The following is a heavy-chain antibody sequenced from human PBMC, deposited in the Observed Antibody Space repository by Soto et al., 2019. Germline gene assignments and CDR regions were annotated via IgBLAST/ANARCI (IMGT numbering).Heavy chain of an antibody. D-gene: IGHD2-2*01. Sequence: GASVKVSCKASGYTFTSYAMHWVRQAPGQRLEWMGWINAGNGNTRYSQKFQGRVTMTRDTSASTAYMELSSLRSEDTAVYYCARERGYCISTSCYESFGNFDYWGQGTLVTVSS. V-gene: IGHV1-3*01. J-gene: IGHJ4*02. CDR1: GYTFTSYA. CDR3: ARERGYCISTSCYESFGNFDY. CDR2: INAGNGNT.